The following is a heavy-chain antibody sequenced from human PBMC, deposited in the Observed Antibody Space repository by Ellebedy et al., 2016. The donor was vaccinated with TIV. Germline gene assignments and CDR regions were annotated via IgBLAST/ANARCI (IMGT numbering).Heavy chain of an antibody. CDR3: ARGRTTMITNPKYFDY. CDR2: IYFSGST. J-gene: IGHJ4*01. D-gene: IGHD3-16*01. CDR1: GASISSTTYY. V-gene: IGHV4-39*07. Sequence: SETLSLTXTVSGASISSTTYYWGWIRQPPGKGLEWVANIYFSGSTSYNPSLKSRVTISVDTSKNQFSLKLTSVTAADTAVYYCARGRTTMITNPKYFDYWGHGTLLTVSS.